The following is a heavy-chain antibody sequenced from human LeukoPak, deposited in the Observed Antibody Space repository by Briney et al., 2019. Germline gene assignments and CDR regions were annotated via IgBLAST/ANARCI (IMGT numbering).Heavy chain of an antibody. CDR3: AREAYSSSSLWFLVYGVDPDYYYYGMDV. J-gene: IGHJ6*02. CDR2: IKQDGSEK. V-gene: IGHV3-7*01. D-gene: IGHD6-6*01. Sequence: PGGSLRLSCAASGFTFSSYWMSWVRQAPGKGLEWVANIKQDGSEKYYVDSVKGRFTISRDNAKNSLYLQMNSLRAEDTAVYYCAREAYSSSSLWFLVYGVDPDYYYYGMDVWGQGTTVTVSS. CDR1: GFTFSSYW.